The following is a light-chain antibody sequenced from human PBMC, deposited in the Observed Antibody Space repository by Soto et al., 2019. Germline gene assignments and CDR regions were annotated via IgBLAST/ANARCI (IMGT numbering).Light chain of an antibody. V-gene: IGKV1-27*01. CDR1: QGIRNY. J-gene: IGKJ3*01. Sequence: DIQMTQSPTSLSASVGDRVTITCRASQGIRNYVAWYQQIPGKAPKLLIYAAFTLQSGVPSRFSGSGSGTDFTLTINGLQAEDVATYSCQKYSSVPVFGPGTKVEIK. CDR2: AAF. CDR3: QKYSSVPV.